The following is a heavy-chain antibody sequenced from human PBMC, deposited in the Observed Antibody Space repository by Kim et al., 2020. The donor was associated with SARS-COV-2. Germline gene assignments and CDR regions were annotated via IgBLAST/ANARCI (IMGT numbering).Heavy chain of an antibody. V-gene: IGHV3-23*01. D-gene: IGHD3-22*01. J-gene: IGHJ6*02. Sequence: CYADSVKGRFTIPRDNSKNTLDLQMDSLRGEDTAVYYCAKKYYELHGLDVWGQGTTVTVSS. CDR3: AKKYYELHGLDV.